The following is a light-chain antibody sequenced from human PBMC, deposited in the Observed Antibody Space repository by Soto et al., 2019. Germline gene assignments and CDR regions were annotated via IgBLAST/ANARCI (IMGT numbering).Light chain of an antibody. CDR3: TSYAGYSTSVV. CDR1: SSDVGRYNL. CDR2: EVN. J-gene: IGLJ2*01. V-gene: IGLV2-23*02. Sequence: QSVLTQPASVSRSPGQSITISCTGSSSDVGRYNLVSWYQHHPGKAPKLVLYEVNKRPSGVSNRFSGSKSGNTASLIVSGLLADDDADYYCTSYAGYSTSVVFGGGTKLTVL.